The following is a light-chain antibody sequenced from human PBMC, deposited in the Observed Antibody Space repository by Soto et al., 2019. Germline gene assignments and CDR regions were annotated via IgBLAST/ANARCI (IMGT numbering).Light chain of an antibody. CDR1: QSVSSSY. J-gene: IGKJ5*01. CDR2: GAS. V-gene: IGKV3-20*01. Sequence: IVLTKSPGILSLSLGERATLSCRASQSVSSSYLAWYQQKPGQAPRLLVYGASSRATGIPDRFSGSGSGTDFTLTISRLEPEDFAVYYCQQHGSSPITFGQGTRLEIK. CDR3: QQHGSSPIT.